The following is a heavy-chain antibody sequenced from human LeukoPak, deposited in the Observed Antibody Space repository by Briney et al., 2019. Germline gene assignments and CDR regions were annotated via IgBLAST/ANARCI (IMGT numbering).Heavy chain of an antibody. CDR1: GFTFGDYY. CDR3: AREFSHYYGSGSYRYYFDY. V-gene: IGHV3-11*06. Sequence: GGSLSLSWAVSGFTFGDYYMGWTRHAPGKGMEWVLYISSSSSYTNYAYSVKGRFTISRANAKNSLYLQMNSMRAEDTAVYYCAREFSHYYGSGSYRYYFDYWGQGTLVTVSS. CDR2: ISSSSSYT. D-gene: IGHD3-10*01. J-gene: IGHJ4*02.